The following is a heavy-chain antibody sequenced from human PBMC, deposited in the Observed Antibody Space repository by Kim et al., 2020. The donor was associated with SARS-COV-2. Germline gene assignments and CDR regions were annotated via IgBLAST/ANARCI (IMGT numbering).Heavy chain of an antibody. CDR3: AKAEDTAMPAPPYYYFGMDV. V-gene: IGHV3-23*01. CDR2: ISVSGGST. D-gene: IGHD5-18*01. Sequence: GGSLRLSCAASGFTFSSYAMSWVRQAPGKGLEWVSAISVSGGSTYYADSVKGRFTISRDNSKNTLYVQMNSLRAEDAAVYYCAKAEDTAMPAPPYYYFGMDVWGQGTTVTVSS. J-gene: IGHJ6*02. CDR1: GFTFSSYA.